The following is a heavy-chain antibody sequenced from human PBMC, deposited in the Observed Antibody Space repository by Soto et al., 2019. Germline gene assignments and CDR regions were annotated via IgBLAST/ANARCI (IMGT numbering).Heavy chain of an antibody. J-gene: IGHJ5*02. CDR1: GFTVSSNS. Sequence: EVQLVESGGGLIQPGGSLRLSCAASGFTVSSNSMSWVRQAPGKGLEWVSVIYSGGSTYYADSVKGRFTISRDNSKNTLYLQMNSRGAEDTAVYYCARVSSYGDRGWFDPWGQGTLVTVSS. V-gene: IGHV3-53*01. CDR2: IYSGGST. D-gene: IGHD2-21*01. CDR3: ARVSSYGDRGWFDP.